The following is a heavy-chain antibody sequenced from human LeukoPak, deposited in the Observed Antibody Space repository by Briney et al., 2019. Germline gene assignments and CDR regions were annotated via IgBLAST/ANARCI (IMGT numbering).Heavy chain of an antibody. Sequence: GGSLRLSCAASGFTFSNYNMNWVRQTPGKGLEWVSSISSSSSYIYYADSVKGRFTISRDNAKNSLYLQMNSLRAEDTAVYYCASGAKYYFDYWGQGTLVTVSS. CDR2: ISSSSSYI. CDR3: ASGAKYYFDY. CDR1: GFTFSNYN. J-gene: IGHJ4*02. D-gene: IGHD3-16*01. V-gene: IGHV3-21*01.